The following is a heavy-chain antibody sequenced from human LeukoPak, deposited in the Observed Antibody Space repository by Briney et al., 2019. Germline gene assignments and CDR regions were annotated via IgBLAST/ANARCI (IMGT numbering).Heavy chain of an antibody. CDR3: ARVVSGSYYSFDY. D-gene: IGHD1-26*01. CDR2: IIPIFGTA. CDR1: GYTFTGYY. J-gene: IGHJ4*02. Sequence: ASVKVSCKASGYTFTGYYMHWVRQAPGQGLEWMGGIIPIFGTANYAQKLQGRVTITADESTSTAYMELSSLRSEDTAVYYCARVVSGSYYSFDYWGQGTLVTVSS. V-gene: IGHV1-69*13.